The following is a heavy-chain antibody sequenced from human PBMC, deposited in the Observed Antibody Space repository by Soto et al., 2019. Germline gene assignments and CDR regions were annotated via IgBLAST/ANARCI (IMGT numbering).Heavy chain of an antibody. D-gene: IGHD3-3*01. J-gene: IGHJ5*02. CDR2: IDPSDSYT. V-gene: IGHV5-10-1*01. Sequence: GESLKISCKGSGYSFTSYWISWVRQMPGKGLEWMGRIDPSDSYTNYSPSFQGHVTISADKSISTAYLQWSSPKASDTAMYYCARGQRFSDWFDPWGQGTLVTVSS. CDR1: GYSFTSYW. CDR3: ARGQRFSDWFDP.